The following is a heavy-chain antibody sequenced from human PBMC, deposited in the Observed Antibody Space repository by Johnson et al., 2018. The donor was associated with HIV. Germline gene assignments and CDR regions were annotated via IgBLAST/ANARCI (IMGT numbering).Heavy chain of an antibody. CDR2: IYSGGST. Sequence: VQLVESGGGLIQPGGSLRLSCAVSGFTVSSDYMSWVRQAPGKGLEWVSVIYSGGSTYYADSVKGRFTISRDNSKNTLYLQMNSLRAEDTAVYYCARSQPEEYSSSSDAFDIWGQGTMVTVSS. J-gene: IGHJ3*02. CDR1: GFTVSSDY. D-gene: IGHD6-6*01. V-gene: IGHV3-53*01. CDR3: ARSQPEEYSSSSDAFDI.